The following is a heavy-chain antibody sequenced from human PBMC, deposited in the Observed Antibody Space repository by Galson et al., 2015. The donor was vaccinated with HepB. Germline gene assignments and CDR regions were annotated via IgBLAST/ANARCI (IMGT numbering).Heavy chain of an antibody. CDR3: ARETPDTYYFDY. J-gene: IGHJ4*02. Sequence: VTVSCKASGYTLTNYHFHWVRQAPGQGPEWMGKIFAGGGSTRYAERFQGRVTLTRDSSTSTIYMEVSSLRSDDTAVYYCARETPDTYYFDYWGQGTLVTVSS. CDR1: GYTLTNYH. CDR2: IFAGGGST. V-gene: IGHV1-46*01. D-gene: IGHD2-15*01.